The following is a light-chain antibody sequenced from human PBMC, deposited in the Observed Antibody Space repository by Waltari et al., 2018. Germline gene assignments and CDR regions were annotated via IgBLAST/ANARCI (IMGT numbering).Light chain of an antibody. CDR3: QLLNSDQWT. CDR2: AVS. Sequence: IQLTMSPHSLSASVGDRVTITCRASQDISNILAWYQQRPGPAPKLLISAVSTLQSGVPSRFSGRGSGTDFTLTISSLQPEDYATYDGQLLNSDQWTFGQGTKVEVK. V-gene: IGKV1-9*01. CDR1: QDISNI. J-gene: IGKJ1*01.